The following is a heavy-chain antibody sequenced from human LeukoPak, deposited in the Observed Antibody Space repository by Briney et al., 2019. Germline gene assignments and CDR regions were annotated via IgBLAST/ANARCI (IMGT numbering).Heavy chain of an antibody. CDR1: GFTFSSYS. CDR3: ARDGGPVGKRPYYFDY. CDR2: ISSSSSII. Sequence: GGSLRLSCAASGFTFSSYSMNWVRQAPGKGLEWVSYISSSSSIIYYADSVKGRFTISRDNAKNSLYLQMNSLRDEDTAVYYCARDGGPVGKRPYYFDYWGQGTLVAVSS. J-gene: IGHJ4*02. V-gene: IGHV3-48*02. D-gene: IGHD7-27*01.